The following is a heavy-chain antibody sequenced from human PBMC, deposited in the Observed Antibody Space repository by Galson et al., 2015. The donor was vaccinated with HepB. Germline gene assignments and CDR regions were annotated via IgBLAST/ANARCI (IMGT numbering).Heavy chain of an antibody. CDR2: IKQDGSEK. CDR3: ARTIRTNWGSHWYFDI. D-gene: IGHD7-27*01. Sequence: SLRLSCAVSGFTFTNYWMSWVRQAPGKGLEWVANIKQDGSEKYYVDSVRGRFTISRDNTKNSLYLQMNSLRVEDTAVYYCARTIRTNWGSHWYFDIWGRGTLVTVSS. V-gene: IGHV3-7*03. CDR1: GFTFTNYW. J-gene: IGHJ2*01.